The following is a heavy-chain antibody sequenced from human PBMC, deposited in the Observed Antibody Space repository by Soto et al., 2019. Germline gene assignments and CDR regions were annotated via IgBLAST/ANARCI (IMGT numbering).Heavy chain of an antibody. CDR1: GFTFSSYS. CDR2: INQDGSEK. V-gene: IGHV3-7*05. J-gene: IGHJ4*02. D-gene: IGHD3-16*01. Sequence: HPGGSLRLSCAASGFTFSSYSMNWVRQVPGKGLEWVANINQDGSEKYYVDSVKGRFTISRDNAKNSLYLQMNSLRAEDTAVYYCARVGPGGGVTMGSYYFDYWGQGTLVTVSS. CDR3: ARVGPGGGVTMGSYYFDY.